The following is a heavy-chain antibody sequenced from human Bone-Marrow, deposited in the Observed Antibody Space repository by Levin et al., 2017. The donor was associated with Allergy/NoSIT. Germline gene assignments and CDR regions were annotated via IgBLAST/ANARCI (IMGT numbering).Heavy chain of an antibody. Sequence: GGSLRLSCVASGFTFSHYAMHWVRQAPGKGLEWVAVIWYDESNKYYEDSVRGRFTISRDNSKNTLYLQMNSLRAEDTAVYYCARRSHTTSASLGYWGQGTLVTVSS. J-gene: IGHJ4*02. CDR1: GFTFSHYA. V-gene: IGHV3-33*01. D-gene: IGHD1-14*01. CDR3: ARRSHTTSASLGY. CDR2: IWYDESNK.